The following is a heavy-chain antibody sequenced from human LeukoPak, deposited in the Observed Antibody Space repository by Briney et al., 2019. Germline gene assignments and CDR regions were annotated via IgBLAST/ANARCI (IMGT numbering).Heavy chain of an antibody. J-gene: IGHJ4*02. CDR3: ARLGSDDYYLFDS. V-gene: IGHV4-59*08. CDR1: GGSISYYY. CDR2: IYYSGGT. Sequence: SETLSLTCTVSGGSISYYYWSWIRQPPGRGLEYIGYIYYSGGTNYNPSLKSRVTLSVDTSKNQFSLKLSSVTPADTAVYYCARLGSDDYYLFDSWGQGTLVTVSS. D-gene: IGHD2-21*02.